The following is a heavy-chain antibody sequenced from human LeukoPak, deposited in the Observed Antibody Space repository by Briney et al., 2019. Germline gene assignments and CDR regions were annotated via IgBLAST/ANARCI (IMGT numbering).Heavy chain of an antibody. CDR1: GFTFSSYS. V-gene: IGHV3-21*01. CDR2: ISSSSSYI. CDR3: ARAYSSSSGKDAFDI. Sequence: GGSLRLSCAASGFTFSSYSMNWVRQAPGKGLEWVSSISSSSSYIYYADSVKGRFTISRDTAKNSLYLQMNSLRAEDTAVYYCARAYSSSSGKDAFDIWGQGTMVTVST. J-gene: IGHJ3*02. D-gene: IGHD6-13*01.